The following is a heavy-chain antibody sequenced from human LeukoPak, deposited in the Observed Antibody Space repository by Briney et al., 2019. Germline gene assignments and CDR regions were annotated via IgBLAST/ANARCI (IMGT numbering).Heavy chain of an antibody. CDR1: GYTLTGYY. CDR3: ARDDVVGGGDY. CDR2: LNPNGGST. Sequence: TSVTVSCNAAGYTLTGYYMHWVRQGPGQGLEWMGILNPNGGSTSYEQKFQRRGTMTSETSTSTDYMELSSLRSEDTAVYYCARDDVVGGGDYWGQGTLVTVSS. V-gene: IGHV1-46*01. D-gene: IGHD2-15*01. J-gene: IGHJ4*02.